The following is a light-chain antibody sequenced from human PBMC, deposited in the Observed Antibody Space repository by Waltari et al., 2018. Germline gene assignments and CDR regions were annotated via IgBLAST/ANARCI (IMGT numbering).Light chain of an antibody. Sequence: EIVLTQSPATVSFSAGERVTLSCWASQGVSSSYLAWYQQKPGEAPRLLIYDASKRATGIADRFSGSGSGTHFTLTISRLEPEDFAVFYCQQYGNSPVTFGGGTKVEIK. CDR1: QGVSSSY. CDR3: QQYGNSPVT. J-gene: IGKJ4*01. V-gene: IGKV3-20*01. CDR2: DAS.